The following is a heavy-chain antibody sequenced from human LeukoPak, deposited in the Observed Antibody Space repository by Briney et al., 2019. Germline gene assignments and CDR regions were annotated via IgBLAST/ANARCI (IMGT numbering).Heavy chain of an antibody. D-gene: IGHD3/OR15-3a*01. CDR3: ARAGDYDFWTEQH. J-gene: IGHJ4*02. CDR1: GVSINAYY. V-gene: IGHV4-59*01. Sequence: PSETLSLTCTVSGVSINAYYWSWIRQPPGKGLEWIGYIYYNGDTNCNPSLKSRVTISVDTSKSQFSLKLTSVTTADTAVYYCARAGDYDFWTEQHWGQGTLVTVSS. CDR2: IYYNGDT.